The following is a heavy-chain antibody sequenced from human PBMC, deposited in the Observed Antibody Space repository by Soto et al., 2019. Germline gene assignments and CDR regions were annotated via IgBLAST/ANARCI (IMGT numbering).Heavy chain of an antibody. V-gene: IGHV4-39*01. Sequence: TSEPLSLTSTVSGGSIINRSYYWGWIRQPPGKGLEWIGSIYYSGYTYYNPSLKSRVTISVDTSKNQFSLKLSSVTAADTAVYYCARHSTSWYLFDYWGQGTLVTVSS. CDR3: ARHSTSWYLFDY. CDR2: IYYSGYT. J-gene: IGHJ4*02. CDR1: GGSIINRSYY. D-gene: IGHD6-13*01.